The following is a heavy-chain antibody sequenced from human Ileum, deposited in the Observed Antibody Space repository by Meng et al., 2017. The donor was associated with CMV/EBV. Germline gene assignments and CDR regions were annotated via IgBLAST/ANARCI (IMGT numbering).Heavy chain of an antibody. Sequence: SEILSLTCTVSGGSIGSNSSYWAGIRQPPGKGLEWVGSIYDTGSTYYNPSLNSRGTMSVDTSTSHFSLKLSSVTAAATAVYYCARQHCLAATCYAFFDGWGQGSLVTVSS. J-gene: IGHJ4*02. CDR1: GGSIGSNSSY. CDR3: ARQHCLAATCYAFFDG. CDR2: IYDTGST. D-gene: IGHD2-2*01. V-gene: IGHV4-39*07.